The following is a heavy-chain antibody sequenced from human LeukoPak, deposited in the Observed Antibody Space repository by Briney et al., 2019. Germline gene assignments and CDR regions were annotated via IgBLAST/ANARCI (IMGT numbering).Heavy chain of an antibody. CDR3: ARVSSAAGNFDY. CDR2: IYHSGST. V-gene: IGHV4-38-2*02. D-gene: IGHD6-13*01. CDR1: GGSISSGYY. J-gene: IGHJ4*02. Sequence: MTSETLSLTCTVSGGSISSGYYWGWIRQPPGKGLEWIGNIYHSGSTNYNPSLKSRVTMSVDTSKNQFSLKLSSVTAADTAVYYCARVSSAAGNFDYWGQGTLVTVSS.